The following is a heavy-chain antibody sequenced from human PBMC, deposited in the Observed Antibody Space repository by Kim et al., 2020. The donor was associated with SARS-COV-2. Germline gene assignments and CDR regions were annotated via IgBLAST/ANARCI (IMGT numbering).Heavy chain of an antibody. CDR2: IKEDGSEK. Sequence: GGSLRLSCATSGFTFNNYWMSWVRQAPGKGLEWVANIKEDGSEKYYVDSVKGRFTISRDNAKNSLYLQMNSLRAEDTAVYYCAREDYVWGSYRANDYWGQGTLVTVSS. D-gene: IGHD3-16*02. V-gene: IGHV3-7*01. J-gene: IGHJ4*02. CDR3: AREDYVWGSYRANDY. CDR1: GFTFNNYW.